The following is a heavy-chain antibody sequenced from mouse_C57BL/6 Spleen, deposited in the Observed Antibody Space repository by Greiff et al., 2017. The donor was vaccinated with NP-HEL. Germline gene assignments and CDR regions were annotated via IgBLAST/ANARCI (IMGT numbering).Heavy chain of an antibody. CDR3: ARPLTMITTASFDY. D-gene: IGHD2-4*01. Sequence: QVQLQQSGAELVKPGASVKLSCKASGYTFTSYWMHWVKQRPGQGLEWIGMIHPNSGSTNYNEKFKSKATLTVDKSSSTAYMQLSSLTSEDSAVYYCARPLTMITTASFDYWGQGTTLTVSS. V-gene: IGHV1-64*01. CDR1: GYTFTSYW. CDR2: IHPNSGST. J-gene: IGHJ2*01.